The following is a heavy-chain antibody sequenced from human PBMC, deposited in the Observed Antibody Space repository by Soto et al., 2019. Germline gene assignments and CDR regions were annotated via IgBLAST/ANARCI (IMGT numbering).Heavy chain of an antibody. Sequence: VSVKVSCKASGYTFTSYSMHWVRQAPGQRLEWMGWINAGNGNTKYSQKFQGRVTITRDTSASTAYMELSSLRSEDTAVYYCARGGQQLVNSYYYSGMDVWGQGTTVTVSS. J-gene: IGHJ6*02. CDR3: ARGGQQLVNSYYYSGMDV. D-gene: IGHD6-13*01. CDR1: GYTFTSYS. CDR2: INAGNGNT. V-gene: IGHV1-3*01.